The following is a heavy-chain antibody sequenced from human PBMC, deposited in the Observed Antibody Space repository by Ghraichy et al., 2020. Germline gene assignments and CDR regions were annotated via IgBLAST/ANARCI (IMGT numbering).Heavy chain of an antibody. V-gene: IGHV5-51*01. CDR2: IYPGDSDT. D-gene: IGHD4-23*01. CDR1: GYSFTSYW. Sequence: GESLNISCKGSGYSFTSYWIGWVRQMPGKGLEWMGIIYPGDSDTRYSPSFQGQVTISADKSISTAYLQWSSLKASDTAVYYCARHIYGGNSYGDDAFDIWGQGTMVTVSS. J-gene: IGHJ3*02. CDR3: ARHIYGGNSYGDDAFDI.